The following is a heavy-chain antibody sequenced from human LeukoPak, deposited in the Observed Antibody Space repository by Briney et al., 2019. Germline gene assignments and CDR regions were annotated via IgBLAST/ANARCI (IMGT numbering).Heavy chain of an antibody. D-gene: IGHD6-19*01. CDR1: GFTFDDYA. V-gene: IGHV3-9*01. CDR3: AKANIAVAGTFDY. Sequence: PGGSLRLSCAASGFTFDDYAMHWVRQAPGKGLEWVSGISWNSGSIGYADSVKGRFTISRDNAKNSLYLQMNSLRAEDTDLYYCAKANIAVAGTFDYWGQGTLVTVSS. J-gene: IGHJ4*02. CDR2: ISWNSGSI.